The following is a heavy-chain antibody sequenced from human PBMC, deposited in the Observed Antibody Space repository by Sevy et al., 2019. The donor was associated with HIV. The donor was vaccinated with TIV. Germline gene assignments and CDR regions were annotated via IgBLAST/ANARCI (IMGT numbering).Heavy chain of an antibody. J-gene: IGHJ4*02. Sequence: GGSLRLSCAASEFTFRDYTMNWVRQTPGKGLEWVSYISSGSSYIRYADSVKGRFTISRDNAENSLHLQMNSLRAEDTGVYYCARDRDYYGSGTYDHWGQGTLVTVSS. CDR3: ARDRDYYGSGTYDH. D-gene: IGHD3-10*01. CDR2: ISSGSSYI. V-gene: IGHV3-21*06. CDR1: EFTFRDYT.